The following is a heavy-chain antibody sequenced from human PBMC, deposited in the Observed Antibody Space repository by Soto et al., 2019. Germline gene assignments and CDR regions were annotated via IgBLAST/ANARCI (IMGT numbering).Heavy chain of an antibody. V-gene: IGHV1-46*01. D-gene: IGHD3-3*01. CDR2: INPSGGST. CDR1: GYTFTSYY. J-gene: IGHJ6*02. Sequence: ASVKVSCKASGYTFTSYYMHWVRQAPGQGLEWMGIINPSGGSTSYAQKFQGRVTMTRDTSTSTVYMELSSLRSEDAAVYYCAREGEGILRFLEWSRPAHGMDVWGQGTTVTVSS. CDR3: AREGEGILRFLEWSRPAHGMDV.